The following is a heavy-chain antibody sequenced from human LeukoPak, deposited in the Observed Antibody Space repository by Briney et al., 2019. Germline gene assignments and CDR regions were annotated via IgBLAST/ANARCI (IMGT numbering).Heavy chain of an antibody. V-gene: IGHV1-2*04. CDR3: ARGLRYCSGGSCYSPLFDP. D-gene: IGHD2-15*01. J-gene: IGHJ5*02. CDR1: GYTFTGYY. CDR2: INPNSGGT. Sequence: ASVKVSCKASGYTFTGYYMHRVRQAPGQGLEWMGWINPNSGGTNYAQKFQGWVTMTRDTSISTAYMELSRLRSDDTAVYYCARGLRYCSGGSCYSPLFDPWGQGTLVTVSS.